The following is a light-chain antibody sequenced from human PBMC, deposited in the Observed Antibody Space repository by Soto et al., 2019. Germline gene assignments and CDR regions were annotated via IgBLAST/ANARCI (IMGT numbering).Light chain of an antibody. V-gene: IGKV3-20*01. CDR3: HLYGTSPPTT. J-gene: IGKJ2*01. Sequence: EIVLTQSPGTLYLSPGERATLSCRASQTLGTKYLAWYQQKPGQAPSLLIYDTSNRATGVTDRFSCSRSGTDFTLNISRLGPEDCTVYYCHLYGTSPPTTFGPGTKREIK. CDR2: DTS. CDR1: QTLGTKY.